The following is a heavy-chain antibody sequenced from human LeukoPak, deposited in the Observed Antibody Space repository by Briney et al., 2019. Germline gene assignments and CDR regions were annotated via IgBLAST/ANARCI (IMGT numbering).Heavy chain of an antibody. J-gene: IGHJ4*02. D-gene: IGHD3-9*01. Sequence: ASVKVSCKASGYTFTGYYMHWVRQAPGQGLEWMGWINPNSGGTNYAQKFQGRVTMTRDTSISTAHMELSRLRSDDTAVYYCARDERFEEYYDILTGPTGADYWGQGTLVTVSS. V-gene: IGHV1-2*02. CDR1: GYTFTGYY. CDR3: ARDERFEEYYDILTGPTGADY. CDR2: INPNSGGT.